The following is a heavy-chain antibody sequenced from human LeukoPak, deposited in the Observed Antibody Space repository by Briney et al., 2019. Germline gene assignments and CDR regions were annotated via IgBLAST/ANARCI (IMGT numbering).Heavy chain of an antibody. CDR3: AREWLKSLGSLYYYGMDV. CDR2: IIPILGIA. CDR1: GGTFSSYA. Sequence: SVKVSCKASGGTFSSYAISWVRQAPGQGLEWMGRIIPILGIANYAQKFQGRVTITADKSTSTAHMELSSLRSEDTAVYYCAREWLKSLGSLYYYGMDVWGQGTTVTVSS. J-gene: IGHJ6*02. V-gene: IGHV1-69*04. D-gene: IGHD5-12*01.